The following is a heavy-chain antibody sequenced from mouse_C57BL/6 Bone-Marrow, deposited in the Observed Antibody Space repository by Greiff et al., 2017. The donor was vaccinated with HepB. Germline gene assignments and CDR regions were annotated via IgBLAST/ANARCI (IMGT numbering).Heavy chain of an antibody. CDR1: GYTFTSYW. D-gene: IGHD1-1*01. CDR2: IHPNSGST. Sequence: QVQLQQSGAELVKPGASVKLSCKASGYTFTSYWMHWVKQRPGQGLEWIGMIHPNSGSTNYNEKFKSKATLTVDKSSSTAYMQLSSLTSEDSAVYYCARILPITTVGADVWGTGTTVTVSS. V-gene: IGHV1-64*01. CDR3: ARILPITTVGADV. J-gene: IGHJ1*03.